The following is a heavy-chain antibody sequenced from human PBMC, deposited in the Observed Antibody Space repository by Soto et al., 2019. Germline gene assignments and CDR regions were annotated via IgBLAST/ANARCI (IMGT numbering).Heavy chain of an antibody. CDR2: ISAYNGNT. V-gene: IGHV1-18*01. D-gene: IGHD3-9*01. Sequence: QVQLVQSGAEVKKPGASVKVSCKASGYTFTSYGISWVRQAPGQGLEWMGWISAYNGNTNYAQKLQGRVTMTTDTYXSXXYVELRSLRSDDTGVYYCARDRLRYFDWLLNAFDIWGQGTMVTVSS. CDR1: GYTFTSYG. J-gene: IGHJ3*02. CDR3: ARDRLRYFDWLLNAFDI.